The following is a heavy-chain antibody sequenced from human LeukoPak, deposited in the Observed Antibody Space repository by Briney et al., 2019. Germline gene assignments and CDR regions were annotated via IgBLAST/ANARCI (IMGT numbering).Heavy chain of an antibody. CDR3: ARDQPGALGY. J-gene: IGHJ4*02. D-gene: IGHD1-26*01. CDR2: IYHSGST. CDR1: GGSIIINNW. Sequence: SGTLSLTCAVSGGSIIINNWWSWVRQPPGKGLEWIGEIYHSGSTNYNPSLKSRLTISVDKSKNQFSLKLSSVTAADTAVYYCARDQPGALGYWGQGTLVTVSS. V-gene: IGHV4-4*02.